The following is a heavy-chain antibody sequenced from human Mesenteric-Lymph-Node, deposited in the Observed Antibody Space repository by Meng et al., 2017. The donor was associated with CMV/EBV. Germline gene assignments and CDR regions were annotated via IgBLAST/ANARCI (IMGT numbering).Heavy chain of an antibody. D-gene: IGHD1-26*01. CDR2: IWYYSSNQ. CDR3: ARIVGGDY. Sequence: LRLACAAYGLAFRKYGMPWVRQAPGKGREWVAVIWYYSSNQFYAASVKGRFTISRDNSKNTLYLQMNSLRAGDTAVYYCARIVGGDYWGQGTLVTVSS. CDR1: GLAFRKYG. J-gene: IGHJ4*02. V-gene: IGHV3-33*01.